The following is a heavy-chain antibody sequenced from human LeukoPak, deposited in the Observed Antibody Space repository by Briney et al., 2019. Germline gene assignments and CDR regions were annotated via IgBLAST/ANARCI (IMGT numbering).Heavy chain of an antibody. CDR2: INTDGSST. V-gene: IGHV3-74*01. J-gene: IGHJ5*02. CDR1: GFTFRSYW. CDR3: ARASYYYENWFDP. D-gene: IGHD3-22*01. Sequence: PGGSLRLSCAASGFTFRSYWMHGVRQTPGKGLVWVSRINTDGSSTSHADSVKGRLTISRDNAKNTLYLQMNSLRAEDTAVYYCARASYYYENWFDPWGQGTLVTVSS.